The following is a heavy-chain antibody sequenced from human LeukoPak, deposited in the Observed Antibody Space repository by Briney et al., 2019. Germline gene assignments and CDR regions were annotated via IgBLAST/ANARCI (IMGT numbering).Heavy chain of an antibody. Sequence: GGSLRLSCVASGVNMGSYWMSWGRQTPGKGLEWVANIKQDESEKYYVESVKGRFTISRDNAQNSVYLQMNNLRVEDTALYYCARVGISEWLLEDYWGQGTLVIVSS. CDR3: ARVGISEWLLEDY. CDR2: IKQDESEK. J-gene: IGHJ4*02. D-gene: IGHD3-3*01. CDR1: GVNMGSYW. V-gene: IGHV3-7*01.